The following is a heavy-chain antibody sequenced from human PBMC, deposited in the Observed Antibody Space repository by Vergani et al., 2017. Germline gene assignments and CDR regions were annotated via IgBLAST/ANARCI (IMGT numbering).Heavy chain of an antibody. CDR2: IYTSGST. J-gene: IGHJ2*01. CDR3: ARATQEIVVVPAAYWYFDL. V-gene: IGHV4-39*07. Sequence: QLQLQESGPGLVKPSATLSLTCSVSGASIRSSNYYWGWIRQPPGKGLEWIASIYTSGSTNYNPSLKSRVTMSVDTSKNQFSLKLSSVTAADTAVYYCARATQEIVVVPAAYWYFDLWGRGTLVTVSS. CDR1: GASIRSSNYY. D-gene: IGHD2-2*01.